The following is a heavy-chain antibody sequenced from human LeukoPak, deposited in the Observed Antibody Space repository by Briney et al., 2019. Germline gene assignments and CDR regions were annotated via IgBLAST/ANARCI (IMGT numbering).Heavy chain of an antibody. CDR1: GYTPTSFC. CDR2: ISTYITNT. CDR3: ARDEHGVVERSTNYYYYGMDV. Sequence: SVKVSCKASGYTPTSFCISWVRQAPGQGLEWMGWISTYITNTNYAQKLQGRVTMTTDTSTSTAYMELRSLRSDDTAVYYCARDEHGVVERSTNYYYYGMDVWGQGTTVTVSS. V-gene: IGHV1-18*01. J-gene: IGHJ6*02. D-gene: IGHD2-15*01.